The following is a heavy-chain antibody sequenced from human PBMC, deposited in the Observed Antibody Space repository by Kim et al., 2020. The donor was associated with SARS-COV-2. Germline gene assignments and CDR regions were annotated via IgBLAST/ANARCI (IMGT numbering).Heavy chain of an antibody. CDR1: GGTFSSYA. CDR2: IIPILGIA. J-gene: IGHJ4*01. Sequence: SVKVSCKASGGTFSSYAISWVRQAPGQGLEWMGRIIPILGIANYAQKFQGRVTITADKTTSTAYMELSSLRSEDTAVYYCAREYYYDSSGYYHWGHGTLVTVSS. D-gene: IGHD3-22*01. CDR3: AREYYYDSSGYYH. V-gene: IGHV1-69*04.